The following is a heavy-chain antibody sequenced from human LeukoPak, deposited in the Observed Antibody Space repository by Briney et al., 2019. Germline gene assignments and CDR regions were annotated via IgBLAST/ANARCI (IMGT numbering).Heavy chain of an antibody. CDR2: ISSSSSYI. Sequence: GRSLRLSCAASGFTFNSYGMHWVRQAPGRGLEWVSSISSSSSYIYYADSVKGRFTISRDSAKNSLYLQMNSLRAEDTAVYYCALGVSLAAAGDYWGQGTLVTVSS. CDR3: ALGVSLAAAGDY. V-gene: IGHV3-21*01. J-gene: IGHJ4*02. CDR1: GFTFNSYG. D-gene: IGHD6-13*01.